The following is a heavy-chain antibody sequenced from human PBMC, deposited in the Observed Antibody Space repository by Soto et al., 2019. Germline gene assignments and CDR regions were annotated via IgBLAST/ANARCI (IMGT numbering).Heavy chain of an antibody. V-gene: IGHV4-34*01. Sequence: LSETLSLTCAVYGGSFSGYYWSWILQPPWKGLEWIGEINHSGSTNYNPSLKSRVTISVDTSKNQFSLKLSSVTAADTAVYYCARGLRYFDPFDYWGQGTLVTVSS. CDR2: INHSGST. CDR3: ARGLRYFDPFDY. D-gene: IGHD3-9*01. J-gene: IGHJ4*02. CDR1: GGSFSGYY.